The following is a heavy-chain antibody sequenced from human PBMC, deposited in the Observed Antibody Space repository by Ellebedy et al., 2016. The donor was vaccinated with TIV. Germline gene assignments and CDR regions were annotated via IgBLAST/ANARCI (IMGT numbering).Heavy chain of an antibody. CDR1: GYSISSGYY. D-gene: IGHD6-13*01. CDR2: IYHSGST. Sequence: SETLSLTXTVSGYSISSGYYWGWIRQPPGKGLEWIGSIYHSGSTYYNPSLKSRVTISVDTSKNQFSLKLSSVTAADTAVYYCARDLSSSWYLDAFDIWGQGTMVTVSS. V-gene: IGHV4-38-2*02. CDR3: ARDLSSSWYLDAFDI. J-gene: IGHJ3*02.